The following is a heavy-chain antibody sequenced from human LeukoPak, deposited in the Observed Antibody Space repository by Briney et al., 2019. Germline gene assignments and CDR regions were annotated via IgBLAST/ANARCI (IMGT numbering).Heavy chain of an antibody. J-gene: IGHJ4*02. CDR2: INHSGST. V-gene: IGHV4-34*01. CDR1: AGSFSGYY. D-gene: IGHD6-19*01. Sequence: PSETLSLTCAVYAGSFSGYYCSWIRQPPGKGLEWIGEINHSGSTNYNPSLKSRVTISVDTSKSQFSLKLSSVTAADTAVYYCARLFLSGYSSGWGFDYWGQGTLVTVSS. CDR3: ARLFLSGYSSGWGFDY.